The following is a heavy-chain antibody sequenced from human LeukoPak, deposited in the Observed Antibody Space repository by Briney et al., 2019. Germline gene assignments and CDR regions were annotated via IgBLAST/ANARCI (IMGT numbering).Heavy chain of an antibody. CDR2: IIPILGIA. D-gene: IGHD3-22*01. V-gene: IGHV1-69*04. Sequence: GASVKVSCKASGGTFNSYAISWVRQAPGQGLEWMGRIIPILGIANYAQKFQGRVTITADKSTSTAYMELSSLRSEDTAVYYCARDGRENYYDSSGDYWGQGTLVTVSS. CDR3: ARDGRENYYDSSGDY. CDR1: GGTFNSYA. J-gene: IGHJ4*02.